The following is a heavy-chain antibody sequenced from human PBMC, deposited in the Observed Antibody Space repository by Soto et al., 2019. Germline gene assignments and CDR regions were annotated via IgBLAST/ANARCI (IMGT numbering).Heavy chain of an antibody. D-gene: IGHD4-17*01. Sequence: EVQLVESGGGLVQPGGSLRLSCAASGFTFSSYSMNWVRQAPGKGLEWVSYISSSSSTIYYADSVKGRFTISRDNAKNSLYLQMNSLRDEDTAVYYCAREHDYGDYLGRGGPWVRHYYYYGMDVWGQGTTVTVSS. J-gene: IGHJ6*02. V-gene: IGHV3-48*02. CDR1: GFTFSSYS. CDR2: ISSSSSTI. CDR3: AREHDYGDYLGRGGPWVRHYYYYGMDV.